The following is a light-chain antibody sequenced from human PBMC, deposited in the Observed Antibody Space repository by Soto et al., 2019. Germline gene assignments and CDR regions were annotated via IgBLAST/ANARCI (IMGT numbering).Light chain of an antibody. CDR3: SSFTTSYFYV. CDR1: SSDVGDYKY. V-gene: IGLV2-14*01. J-gene: IGLJ1*01. Sequence: QSALTQPPSASGSPGQSVTISCTGTSSDVGDYKYVSWYQQHPGKAPKLLIHGVTRRPSGVSSRFSASKSAYTASLTISGLQAEDEATYFCSSFTTSYFYVFGPGTKVTV. CDR2: GVT.